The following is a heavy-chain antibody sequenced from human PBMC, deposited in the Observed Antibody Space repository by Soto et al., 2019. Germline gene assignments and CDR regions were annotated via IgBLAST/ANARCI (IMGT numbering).Heavy chain of an antibody. D-gene: IGHD3-22*01. V-gene: IGHV1-18*01. CDR1: GYTFTSSG. Sequence: QVQLVQSGAEVKKPGASVKVSCKASGYTFTSSGMSWVRQAPGQGLEWMGWISAHTGSSEYAQRFQGRVTMTTDRSTSTAYMELRSLRSDDTAVYYCAIVFFYQGSDSRGDSFYALDFWGRGKLVTV. CDR2: ISAHTGSS. J-gene: IGHJ3*01. CDR3: AIVFFYQGSDSRGDSFYALDF.